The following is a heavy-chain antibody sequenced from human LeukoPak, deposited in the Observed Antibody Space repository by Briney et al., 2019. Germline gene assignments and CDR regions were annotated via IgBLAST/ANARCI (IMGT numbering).Heavy chain of an antibody. CDR1: GYTFTGYY. V-gene: IGHV1-2*02. CDR2: INPNSGGT. Sequence: ASVKVSCKASGYTFTGYYMHWVRPAPGQGVEWMGWINPNSGGTNYAQKFQGRVTMTRDTSISTAYMELSRLRSDDTAVYYCARDPYVLATVTTGGYYYMDVWGKGTTVTVSS. D-gene: IGHD4-17*01. J-gene: IGHJ6*03. CDR3: ARDPYVLATVTTGGYYYMDV.